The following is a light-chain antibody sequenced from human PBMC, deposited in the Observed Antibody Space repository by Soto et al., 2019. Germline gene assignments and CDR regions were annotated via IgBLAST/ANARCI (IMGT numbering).Light chain of an antibody. CDR2: LGS. Sequence: DVVMTQSPLSLPVTPGEPASISCRSSRSLLSSNGYNYLNWYLQKPGQSPQLLIYLGSNRASGVPDRLSGSGSGTDFTLKISRVEAEDVGVYYCAQGLQTPLTFGGGTKVDI. CDR3: AQGLQTPLT. CDR1: RSLLSSNGYNY. V-gene: IGKV2-28*01. J-gene: IGKJ4*01.